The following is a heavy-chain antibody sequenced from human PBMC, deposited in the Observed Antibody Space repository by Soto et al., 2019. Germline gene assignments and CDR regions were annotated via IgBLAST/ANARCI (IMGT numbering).Heavy chain of an antibody. Sequence: SETLSLTCTVSGGSISRYYWSWIRQPPGKGLEWIGYIYYSGSTNYNPSLKSRVTISVDTSKNQFSLKLSSVTAADTAVYYCARANIATDYYYYGMDVWGQGTTVTVSS. CDR2: IYYSGST. D-gene: IGHD6-13*01. J-gene: IGHJ6*02. CDR1: GGSISRYY. V-gene: IGHV4-59*01. CDR3: ARANIATDYYYYGMDV.